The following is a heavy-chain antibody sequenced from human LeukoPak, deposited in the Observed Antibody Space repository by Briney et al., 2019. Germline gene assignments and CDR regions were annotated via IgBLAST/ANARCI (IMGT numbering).Heavy chain of an antibody. CDR1: GFIVSNNY. CDR2: IYIGGST. Sequence: GGSLRLSCAASGFIVSNNYMNWVRQAPGKGLEWVSVIYIGGSTYYGDSVKGRFTISIDNSKNTVHLQMNDLRPEDTAVYYCSRSWDARLNFDYWGQGVLVTVSS. D-gene: IGHD1-26*01. V-gene: IGHV3-66*02. J-gene: IGHJ4*02. CDR3: SRSWDARLNFDY.